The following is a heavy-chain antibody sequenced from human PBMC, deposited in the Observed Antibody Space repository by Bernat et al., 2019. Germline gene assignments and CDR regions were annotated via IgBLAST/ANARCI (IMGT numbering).Heavy chain of an antibody. CDR1: GYTVTSYG. CDR3: ARDGGYYDSSGYGY. V-gene: IGHV1-18*01. Sequence: GGGGGKRGASGKVSCRASGYTVTSYGIGGVRQAPGQGLEWMGWISAYNGNTNYAQKLQGRVTMTTDTSTSTAYMELRSLRSDDTAVYYCARDGGYYDSSGYGYWGQGTLVTVSS. J-gene: IGHJ4*02. D-gene: IGHD3-22*01. CDR2: ISAYNGNT.